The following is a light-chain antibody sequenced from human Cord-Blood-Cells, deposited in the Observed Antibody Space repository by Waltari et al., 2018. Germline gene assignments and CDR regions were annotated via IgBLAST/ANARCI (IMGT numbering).Light chain of an antibody. CDR1: SSDVGSSKL. J-gene: IGLJ3*02. Sequence: QSALTQPASVSGSPGQSITISCTGNSSDVGSSKLVSWYQQHPGKAPKLMIYEGSKRPSGVSNRFSGSKSGNTASLTISGLQAEDEADYYFCSYAGSSTLVFGGGTKLTVL. V-gene: IGLV2-23*01. CDR3: CSYAGSSTLV. CDR2: EGS.